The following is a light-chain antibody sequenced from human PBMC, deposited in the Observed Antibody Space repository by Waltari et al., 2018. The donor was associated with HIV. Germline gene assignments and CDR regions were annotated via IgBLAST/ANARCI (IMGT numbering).Light chain of an antibody. CDR1: DSDFGLYNF. Sequence: SAVTQPASVSGLPGQSITISCSGDDSDFGLYNFVSWYQQHPGKLPGLILYDVHRRASGIPARFSGSKSGHTASLHISGLRAEDEADYYGASFTGDKTLLFGGGTKVTVL. CDR3: ASFTGDKTLL. J-gene: IGLJ3*02. V-gene: IGLV2-14*03. CDR2: DVH.